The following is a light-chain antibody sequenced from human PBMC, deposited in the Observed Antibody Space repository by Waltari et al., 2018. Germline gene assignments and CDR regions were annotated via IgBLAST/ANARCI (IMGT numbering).Light chain of an antibody. Sequence: QSALTQPASVSGSPGQSITISCSGTDSDVGAYDFVSWYQQHPGKAPHPIIYEVSNRPSGISNRCSASKSSNTASLTISGLQAEDEADYYCSSYTTSSAPGVFGTGTRVTVL. CDR1: DSDVGAYDF. V-gene: IGLV2-14*01. J-gene: IGLJ1*01. CDR2: EVS. CDR3: SSYTTSSAPGV.